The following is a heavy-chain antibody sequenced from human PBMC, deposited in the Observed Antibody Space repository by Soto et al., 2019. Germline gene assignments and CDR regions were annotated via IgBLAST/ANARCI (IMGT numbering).Heavy chain of an antibody. J-gene: IGHJ4*02. D-gene: IGHD4-17*01. Sequence: PGGSLRLSCAASGFTFSSYAMHWVRQAPGKGLEYVSAISSNGGSTYYANSVKGRFTISRDNSKNTLYLQMGSLRAEDMAVYYCARDSTAYGDYYFDYWGQGTLVTVSS. CDR3: ARDSTAYGDYYFDY. V-gene: IGHV3-64*01. CDR1: GFTFSSYA. CDR2: ISSNGGST.